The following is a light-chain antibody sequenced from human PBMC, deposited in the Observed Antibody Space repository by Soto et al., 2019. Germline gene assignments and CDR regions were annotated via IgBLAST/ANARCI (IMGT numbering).Light chain of an antibody. CDR2: EVS. V-gene: IGLV2-14*01. CDR3: SSYTSSTSNV. J-gene: IGLJ1*01. Sequence: QSVLTQPASVSGSPGQSLTIPCTGTSIDIAPYNYVSWYQQHPGKAPKLIIYEVSYRPSGISNRFSGSKSGNTASLTISGLQAEDEADYYCSSYTSSTSNVFGTGTKVTVL. CDR1: SIDIAPYNY.